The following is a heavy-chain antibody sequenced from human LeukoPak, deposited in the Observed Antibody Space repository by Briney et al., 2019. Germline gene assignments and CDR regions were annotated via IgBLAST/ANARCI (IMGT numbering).Heavy chain of an antibody. Sequence: GGSLRLSCAASGFTFTNAWMNWVRQAPGKGLEWVGRIKSKADGETIDYAAPVKGRFTISRDDSKNTLYLQMNSLKTEDTAVYSCTTRDYYQGMDAWGQGTTVTVSS. CDR1: GFTFTNAW. J-gene: IGHJ6*02. V-gene: IGHV3-15*07. CDR3: TTRDYYQGMDA. CDR2: IKSKADGETI.